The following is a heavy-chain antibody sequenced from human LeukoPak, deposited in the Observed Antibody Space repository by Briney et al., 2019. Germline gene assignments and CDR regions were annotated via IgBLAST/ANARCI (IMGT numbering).Heavy chain of an antibody. CDR2: IYSGGST. CDR1: GFTVSSNY. Sequence: PGGSLRLSCAASGFTVSSNYMSWVRQAPGRGLEWVSVIYSGGSTYYADSVKGRFTISRDNSKNTLSLQMNSLRTDDTAVYYCAGLSSGTYYSAFGXWGQGTMVTV. V-gene: IGHV3-66*02. CDR3: AGLSSGTYYSAFGX. D-gene: IGHD1-26*01. J-gene: IGHJ3*01.